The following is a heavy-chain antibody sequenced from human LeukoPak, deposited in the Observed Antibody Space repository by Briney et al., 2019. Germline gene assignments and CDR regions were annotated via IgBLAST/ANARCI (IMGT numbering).Heavy chain of an antibody. CDR2: ISYDGSNK. V-gene: IGHV3-30-3*01. CDR1: GFTLSSYA. Sequence: GGSLRLSCAASGFTLSSYAMHWVRQAPGKGLEWVAVISYDGSNKYYADSVKGRFTISRDNSKNTLYLQMNSLRAEDTAVYYCARDPVDPWGQGTLVTVSS. CDR3: ARDPVDP. J-gene: IGHJ5*02.